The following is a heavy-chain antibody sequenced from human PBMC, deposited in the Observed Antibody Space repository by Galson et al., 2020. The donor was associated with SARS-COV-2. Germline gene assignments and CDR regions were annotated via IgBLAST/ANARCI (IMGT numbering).Heavy chain of an antibody. V-gene: IGHV4-34*01. CDR1: GGSFSGYY. D-gene: IGHD3-10*01. CDR2: INHSGST. J-gene: IGHJ4*02. Sequence: SETLSLTCAVYGGSFSGYYWSWIRQPPGKGLEWIGEINHSGSTNYNPSLKSRVTISVDTSKNQFSLKVSFVTAADTAVYFCARSVYYYGSGKGTPTDYWGQGTLVTVSS. CDR3: ARSVYYYGSGKGTPTDY.